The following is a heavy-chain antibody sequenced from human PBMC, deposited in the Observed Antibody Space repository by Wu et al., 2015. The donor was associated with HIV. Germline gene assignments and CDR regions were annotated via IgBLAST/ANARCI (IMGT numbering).Heavy chain of an antibody. CDR2: INPNSGGT. D-gene: IGHD6-13*01. Sequence: QVQLVQSGAEVKKPGASVKVSCKASGYTFTGYYMHWVRQAPGQGLEWMGWINPNSGGTNYAQKFQGRVTITTDESTSTAYMELSSLRSEDTAVYYCAKSQIAAAGISLFYWGQGTRGHRLL. J-gene: IGHJ4*02. V-gene: IGHV1-2*02. CDR1: GYTFTGYY. CDR3: AKSQIAAAGISLFY.